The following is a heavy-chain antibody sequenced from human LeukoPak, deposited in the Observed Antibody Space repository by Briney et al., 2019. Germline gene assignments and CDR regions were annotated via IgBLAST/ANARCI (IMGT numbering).Heavy chain of an antibody. CDR1: GGSISRYY. J-gene: IGHJ6*03. V-gene: IGHV4-59*01. Sequence: SETLSLTCTVSGGSISRYYWSWIRQPPGKGLEGIGYIYYSGSTNYNPSLKSRVTISVDTSKNQFSLKLSSVTAADTAVYYCARQIVVVVAATGSSYYYYYMDVWGKGTTVTVSS. CDR2: IYYSGST. D-gene: IGHD2-15*01. CDR3: ARQIVVVVAATGSSYYYYYMDV.